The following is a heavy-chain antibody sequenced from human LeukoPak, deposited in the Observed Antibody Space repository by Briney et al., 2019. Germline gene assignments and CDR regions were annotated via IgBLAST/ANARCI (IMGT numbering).Heavy chain of an antibody. CDR1: GGSISSYY. D-gene: IGHD2-15*01. J-gene: IGHJ5*02. Sequence: SETLSLTCTVSGGSISSYYWSWIRQPAGKGLEWIGSIYHSGSTYYNPSLKSRVTISVDTSKNQFSLKLSSVTAADTAVYYCARVDGSCSGGSCPSGNWFDPWGQGTLVTVSS. CDR2: IYHSGST. CDR3: ARVDGSCSGGSCPSGNWFDP. V-gene: IGHV4-4*07.